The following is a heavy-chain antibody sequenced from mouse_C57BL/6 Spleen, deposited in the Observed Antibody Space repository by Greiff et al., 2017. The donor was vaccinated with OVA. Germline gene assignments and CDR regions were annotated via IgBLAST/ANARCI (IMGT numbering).Heavy chain of an antibody. J-gene: IGHJ4*01. V-gene: IGHV1-55*01. Sequence: QVQLQQPGAELVKPGASVKMSCKASGYTFTSYWITWVKQRLGQGLEWIGDIYPGSGSTNYNERFKSKATLTVDTSSSTAYMQLSSLTSEDSAVYYCARSYYGSSYYAMDYWGQGTSVTVSS. CDR1: GYTFTSYW. D-gene: IGHD1-1*01. CDR2: IYPGSGST. CDR3: ARSYYGSSYYAMDY.